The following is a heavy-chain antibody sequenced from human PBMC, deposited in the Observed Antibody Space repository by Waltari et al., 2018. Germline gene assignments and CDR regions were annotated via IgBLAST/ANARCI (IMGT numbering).Heavy chain of an antibody. CDR2: IYYTGYT. CDR3: ARQTAIGNYYYYYMDV. V-gene: IGHV4-59*08. J-gene: IGHJ6*03. D-gene: IGHD3-22*01. Sequence: QVQLQESGPGLVKPSETLSLTCTVSGGSINNYYWSWIRQPPGKGLEWIGYIYYTGYTNYRPSLRRRVTLSVDTTKNQISLKVTSVTAADSAVYYCARQTAIGNYYYYYMDVWGKGTTVTISS. CDR1: GGSINNYY.